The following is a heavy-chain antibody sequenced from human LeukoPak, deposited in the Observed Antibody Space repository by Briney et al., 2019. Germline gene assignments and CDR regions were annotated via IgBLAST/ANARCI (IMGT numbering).Heavy chain of an antibody. J-gene: IGHJ4*02. D-gene: IGHD6-19*01. CDR3: ARDPSAVAGHFDY. CDR1: GVSFSTYW. CDR2: IEVDGSCR. Sequence: GGDLRLSCAPSGVSFSTYWMHWIGHAPGKGLVWVSRIEVDGSCRSYADSAKGRFTISRDNAKNTMFLQMNSLRDEDTAVYYCARDPSAVAGHFDYWGQGTLVTVSS. V-gene: IGHV3-74*01.